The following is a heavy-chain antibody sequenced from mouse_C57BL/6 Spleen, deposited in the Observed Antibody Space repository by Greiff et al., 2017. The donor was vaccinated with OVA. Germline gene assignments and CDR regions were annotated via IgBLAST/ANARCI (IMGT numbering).Heavy chain of an antibody. CDR1: GYTFTDYY. V-gene: IGHV1-26*01. CDR3: ARSGNYWYFDV. J-gene: IGHJ1*03. CDR2: INPNNGGT. D-gene: IGHD2-1*01. Sequence: VQLQQSGPELVKPGASVKISCKASGYTFTDYYMNWVKQSHGKSLEWIGDINPNNGGTSYNQKFKGKATLTVDKSSSTAYMELRSLTSEDSAVSYCARSGNYWYFDVWGTGTTVTVSS.